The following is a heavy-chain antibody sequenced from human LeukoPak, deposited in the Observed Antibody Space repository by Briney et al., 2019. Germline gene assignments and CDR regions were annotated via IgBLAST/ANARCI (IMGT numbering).Heavy chain of an antibody. J-gene: IGHJ4*02. D-gene: IGHD6-13*01. V-gene: IGHV1-69*06. CDR2: IIPIFGTA. CDR1: GGTFSSYA. CDR3: ARETPASSRYYFDY. Sequence: ASVKVSCKASGGTFSSYAISWVRQAPGQGLEWMGGIIPIFGTANYAQKFQGRVTITADKSTSTAYMELSSLRSEDTAVYYCARETPASSRYYFDYWGQGTLVTVSS.